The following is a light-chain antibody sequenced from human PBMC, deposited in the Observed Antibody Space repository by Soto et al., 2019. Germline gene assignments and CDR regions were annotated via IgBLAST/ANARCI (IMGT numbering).Light chain of an antibody. Sequence: QPVLTQPPSVSGAPGQRVTISCTGSSSNIGAGSDVHSYQQVPGTAPKLLINGNTNRPSGVPDRFSGSKSGTSASLAITGLQAEDEADYYCQSYDSSLSVWMFGGGTKLTVL. CDR3: QSYDSSLSVWM. J-gene: IGLJ3*02. CDR2: GNT. V-gene: IGLV1-40*01. CDR1: SSNIGAGSD.